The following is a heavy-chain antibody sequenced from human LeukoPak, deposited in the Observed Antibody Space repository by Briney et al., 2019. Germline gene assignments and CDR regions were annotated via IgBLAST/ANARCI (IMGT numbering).Heavy chain of an antibody. D-gene: IGHD3-3*01. CDR3: ARRTPPIGYDFWSGYYGAYYYGMDV. Sequence: SETLSLTCTVSGGSISSYYWSWIRQPPGKGLEWIGYIYYSGSTNYNPSLKSRVTISVYTSKNQFSLKLSSVTAADTAVYYCARRTPPIGYDFWSGYYGAYYYGMDVWGQGTTVTVSS. CDR2: IYYSGST. V-gene: IGHV4-59*01. J-gene: IGHJ6*02. CDR1: GGSISSYY.